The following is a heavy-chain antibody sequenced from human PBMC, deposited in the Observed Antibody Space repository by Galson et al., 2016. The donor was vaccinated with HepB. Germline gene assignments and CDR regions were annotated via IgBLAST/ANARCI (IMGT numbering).Heavy chain of an antibody. CDR2: ISFDGSNN. V-gene: IGHV3-30-3*01. Sequence: SLRLSCAAPGFTFSSYAMHWVRQAPGKGLEWVAVISFDGSNNFYADSVKGRFTISRDNSKNTLYLQMNSLRAEDTAVYYCARDDDYVWGTYRYTRTVPQYYLDYWGQGTLVTVSS. D-gene: IGHD3-16*02. CDR3: ARDDDYVWGTYRYTRTVPQYYLDY. J-gene: IGHJ4*02. CDR1: GFTFSSYA.